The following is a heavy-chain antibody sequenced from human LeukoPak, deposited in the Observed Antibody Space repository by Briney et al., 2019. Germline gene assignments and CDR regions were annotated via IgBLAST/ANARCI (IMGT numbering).Heavy chain of an antibody. V-gene: IGHV4-59*01. J-gene: IGHJ5*02. CDR2: IYYSGST. Sequence: ASETLSLTCAVSGGSISAYYWSWIRQPPGKGLEWIGYIYYSGSTNYNPSLKSRVTISVDTSKNQFSLKLSSVTAADTAVYYCARGGSRIANWFDPWGQGILVTVSS. CDR3: ARGGSRIANWFDP. D-gene: IGHD2-15*01. CDR1: GGSISAYY.